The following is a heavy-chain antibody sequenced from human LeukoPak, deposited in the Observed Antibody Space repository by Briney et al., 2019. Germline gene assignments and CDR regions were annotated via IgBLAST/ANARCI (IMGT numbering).Heavy chain of an antibody. V-gene: IGHV3-66*04. CDR2: LYSRGWT. CDR3: ARHGTYCKIGSCYWVDTPMVDS. CDR1: GFAASSSY. J-gene: IGHJ4*02. Sequence: GGSLRLSCPTSGFAASSSYMSWVRGAPGKGLGCGSILYSRGWTYYTASAKGRFAISRDISKNTLYLEMKSLRVEDTAASYCARHGTYCKIGSCYWVDTPMVDSWGQGVLVTVSS. D-gene: IGHD2-15*01.